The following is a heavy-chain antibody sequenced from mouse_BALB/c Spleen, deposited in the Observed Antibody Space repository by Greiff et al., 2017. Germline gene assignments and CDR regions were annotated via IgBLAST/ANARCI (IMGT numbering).Heavy chain of an antibody. CDR3: ARQRDGNYFDY. CDR2: ISNGGGST. Sequence: EVHLVESGGGLVQPGGSLKLSCAASGFTFSSYTMSWVRQTPEKRLEWVAYISNGGGSTYYPDTVKGRFTISRDNAKNTLYLQMSSLKSEDTAMYYCARQRDGNYFDYWGQGTTLTVSS. CDR1: GFTFSSYT. V-gene: IGHV5-12-2*01. J-gene: IGHJ2*01. D-gene: IGHD2-1*01.